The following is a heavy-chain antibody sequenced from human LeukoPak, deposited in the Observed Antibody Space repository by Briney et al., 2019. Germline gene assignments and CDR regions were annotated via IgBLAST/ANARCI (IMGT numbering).Heavy chain of an antibody. V-gene: IGHV1-3*03. D-gene: IGHD5-24*01. CDR1: GYTFTNYA. J-gene: IGHJ4*02. CDR2: INPANGYT. Sequence: ASVKVSCKTSGYTFTNYAMHWVRQAHGQTIEWLAWINPANGYTRYSQHFQDRVTVSSDTSADTAYMELSSLRSEDKAIYYCAIRDGHTDHWGQGTLVTVSS. CDR3: AIRDGHTDH.